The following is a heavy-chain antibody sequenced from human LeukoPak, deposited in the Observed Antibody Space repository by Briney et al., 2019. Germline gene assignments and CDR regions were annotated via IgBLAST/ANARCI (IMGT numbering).Heavy chain of an antibody. D-gene: IGHD5-24*01. CDR3: ASSRDGYNDAFDI. Sequence: GAAVTVSCKASGGTFSSYAISWVRQAPGQGLEWMGGIIPSFGTANYAQKFQGRVTITTDESTSTAYMELSSLRSDDTAVYYCASSRDGYNDAFDIWGQGTMVTVSS. CDR1: GGTFSSYA. CDR2: IIPSFGTA. J-gene: IGHJ3*02. V-gene: IGHV1-69*05.